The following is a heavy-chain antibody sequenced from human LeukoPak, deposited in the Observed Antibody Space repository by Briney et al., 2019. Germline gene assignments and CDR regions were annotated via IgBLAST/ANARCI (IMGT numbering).Heavy chain of an antibody. CDR3: ARVGALSSSWLLY. D-gene: IGHD6-13*01. V-gene: IGHV3-48*03. J-gene: IGHJ4*02. CDR2: ISSSGSTI. Sequence: GGSLRLSCAASGFTFSSYEMNWVRQAPGKGLEWVSYISSSGSTIYYADSVKGRFTISRDNAKNPLYLQMNSLRDEDTAAYYCARVGALSSSWLLYWGQGTLVTVSS. CDR1: GFTFSSYE.